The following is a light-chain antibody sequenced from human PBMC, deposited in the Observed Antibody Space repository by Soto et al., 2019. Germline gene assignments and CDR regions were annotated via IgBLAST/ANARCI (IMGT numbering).Light chain of an antibody. CDR3: KQNTTCSSIS. V-gene: IGKV3-15*01. CDR2: GTS. Sequence: EIVMTQSPATLSVSPGERVTLSCRASQSISSNLAWYQQKPGQAPSLLMYGTSTRATGIPARFSGSGSGTESTLIISSLYYEDFVVYYCKQNTTCSSISFGQGRRLEIK. J-gene: IGKJ5*01. CDR1: QSISSN.